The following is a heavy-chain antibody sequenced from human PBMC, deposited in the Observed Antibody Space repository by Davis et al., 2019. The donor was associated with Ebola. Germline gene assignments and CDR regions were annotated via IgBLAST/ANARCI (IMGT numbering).Heavy chain of an antibody. Sequence: MPSETLSLTCTVSGGSVSGSPYFWSWIRQPPGKGLEWIGDIYYSGSTHYSPSLKRRVTISVDTSNNQFSLKLTSVTAADTAVYYCAIFCNDNCRRDHHYYGMDVWGQGTTVTVSS. V-gene: IGHV4-61*01. CDR2: IYYSGST. J-gene: IGHJ6*02. CDR1: GGSVSGSPYF. D-gene: IGHD1-1*01. CDR3: AIFCNDNCRRDHHYYGMDV.